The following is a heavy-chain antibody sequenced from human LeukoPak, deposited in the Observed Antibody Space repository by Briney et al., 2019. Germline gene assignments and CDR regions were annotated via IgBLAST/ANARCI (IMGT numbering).Heavy chain of an antibody. V-gene: IGHV7-4-1*02. CDR2: INTNTGNP. CDR3: ARESVDTAMVTFDY. J-gene: IGHJ4*02. CDR1: RYTFTSYA. Sequence: GASVKVSCKASRYTFTSYAMNWVRQAPGQGLEWMGWINTNTGNPTYAQGFTGRFVFSLDTSVSTAYLQISSLKAEDTAVYYCARESVDTAMVTFDYWGQGTLVTVSS. D-gene: IGHD5-18*01.